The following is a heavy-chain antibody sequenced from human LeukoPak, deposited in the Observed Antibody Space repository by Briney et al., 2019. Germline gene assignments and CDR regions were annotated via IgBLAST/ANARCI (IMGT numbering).Heavy chain of an antibody. V-gene: IGHV3-30-3*01. CDR1: GFTFSSYA. J-gene: IGHJ4*02. CDR3: ATPVQKEVVVVAANDY. CDR2: ISYDGSNK. D-gene: IGHD2-15*01. Sequence: PGRSLRLSCAASGFTFSSYAMHWVRQAPGKGLEWVAVISYDGSNKYYADSVKGRFTISRDNSKNTLYLQMNSLRAEDTAVYYCATPVQKEVVVVAANDYWGQGILVTVSS.